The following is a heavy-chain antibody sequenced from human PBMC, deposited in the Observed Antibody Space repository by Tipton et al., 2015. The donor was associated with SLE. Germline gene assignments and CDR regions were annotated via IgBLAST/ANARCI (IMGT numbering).Heavy chain of an antibody. J-gene: IGHJ1*01. CDR1: GGSISSYY. CDR2: THTGGST. CDR3: VRDRSHGLGPQGYFQH. V-gene: IGHV4-4*08. D-gene: IGHD3-10*01. Sequence: TLSLTCTVSGGSISSYYWSWIRLTSGERLEWIGYTHTGGSTNYNPSVKSRVSISVDTSKNQFSLKLTSVTAADTAVYYCVRDRSHGLGPQGYFQHWGQGTLVTVSS.